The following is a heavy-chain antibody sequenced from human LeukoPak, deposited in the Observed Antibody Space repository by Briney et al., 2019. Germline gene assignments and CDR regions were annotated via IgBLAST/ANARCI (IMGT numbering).Heavy chain of an antibody. V-gene: IGHV3-21*01. CDR2: ISSSSSYI. CDR3: ARDIRRPGGFDY. Sequence: GGSLRLSCAASGFTFSSYWMNWVRQAPGKGLEWVSSISSSSSYIYYADSVKGRFTISRDNAKNSLYLQMNSLRAEDTAVYYCARDIRRPGGFDYWGQGTLVTVSS. J-gene: IGHJ4*02. CDR1: GFTFSSYW. D-gene: IGHD1-14*01.